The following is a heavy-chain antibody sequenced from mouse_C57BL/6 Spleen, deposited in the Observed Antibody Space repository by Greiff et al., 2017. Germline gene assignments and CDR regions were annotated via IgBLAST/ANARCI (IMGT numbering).Heavy chain of an antibody. CDR2: IDPNGGGT. CDR1: GYTFTSYW. D-gene: IGHD1-1*01. J-gene: IGHJ1*03. CDR3: AIWGSYGSSYWCFAV. V-gene: IGHV1-72*01. Sequence: VQLQQPGAELVKPGASVKLSCKASGYTFTSYWMHWVKQRPGRGLEWIGRIDPNGGGTKYNEKFKGKATLTVDKPSSTAYMQLSSLTSEDSAVYYCAIWGSYGSSYWCFAVWGTGTPVTVSS.